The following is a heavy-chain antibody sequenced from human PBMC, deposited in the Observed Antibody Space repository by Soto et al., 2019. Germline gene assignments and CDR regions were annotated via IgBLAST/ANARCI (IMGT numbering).Heavy chain of an antibody. CDR3: AGPDGSRPYSSTWYIPCDY. V-gene: IGHV1-69*01. CDR2: FIPIFRTT. Sequence: QVKLVQSGAEVKKPGTSVKVSCKASGGTFSRYSISWVRQAPGQGLEWMGGFIPIFRTTNYAQKFQGRVTITADESTSTSYMELSSLTSEDTSVYYCAGPDGSRPYSSTWYIPCDYWGQGTLVTVSS. J-gene: IGHJ4*02. D-gene: IGHD6-13*01. CDR1: GGTFSRYS.